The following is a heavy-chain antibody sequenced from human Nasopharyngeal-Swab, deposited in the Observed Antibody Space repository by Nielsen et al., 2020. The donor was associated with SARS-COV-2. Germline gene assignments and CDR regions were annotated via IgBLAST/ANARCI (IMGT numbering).Heavy chain of an antibody. CDR2: IDMRGRTT. D-gene: IGHD7-27*01. CDR1: GFTFSNYW. V-gene: IGHV3-74*03. CDR3: LPFPFSLPTGYFQF. J-gene: IGHJ1*01. Sequence: GESLKGACATSGFTFSNYWMHWVRQAPGKGLEWVARIDMRGRTTTHADSVKGRFTISRDNAKNTLSLQMNSLTPADTAVYFLLPFPFSLPTGYFQFWGQGTLVTVSS.